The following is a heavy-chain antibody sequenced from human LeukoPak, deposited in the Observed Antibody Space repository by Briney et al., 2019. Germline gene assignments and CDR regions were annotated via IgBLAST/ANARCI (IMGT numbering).Heavy chain of an antibody. J-gene: IGHJ4*02. V-gene: IGHV4-4*02. Sequence: SETLSLTCAASGGSISSSNWWSWVRQPPGKGLEWIGEIYHSGSTNYNPSLKSRVTISVDKSKNQFSLKLSSVTAADTAVYYCASVLTGYSRYYFDYWGQGTLVTVSS. CDR1: GGSISSSNW. D-gene: IGHD3-9*01. CDR2: IYHSGST. CDR3: ASVLTGYSRYYFDY.